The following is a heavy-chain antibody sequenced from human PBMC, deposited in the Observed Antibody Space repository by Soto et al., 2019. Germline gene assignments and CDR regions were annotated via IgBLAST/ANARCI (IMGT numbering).Heavy chain of an antibody. CDR2: ISGSGGST. CDR1: GFTFSSYA. V-gene: IGHV3-23*01. D-gene: IGHD1-26*01. J-gene: IGHJ4*02. CDR3: AKDQIPRWELPRVSFDY. Sequence: PGGSLRLSCAASGFTFSSYAMSWVRQAPGKGLEWVSAISGSGGSTYYADSVKGRFTISRDNSKNTLYLQMNSLRAEDTAVYFCAKDQIPRWELPRVSFDYWGQGTLVTVSS.